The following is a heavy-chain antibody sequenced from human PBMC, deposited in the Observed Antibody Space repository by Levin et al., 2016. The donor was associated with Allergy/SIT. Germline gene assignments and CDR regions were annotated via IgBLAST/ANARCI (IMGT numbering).Heavy chain of an antibody. D-gene: IGHD2-21*01. CDR1: GNFFFSHY. V-gene: IGHV1-46*01. CDR2: IIPRDGIT. CDR3: ARSWVMVGHFDD. Sequence: ASVKVSCKPSGNFFFSHYIHWVRQAPGQGPEWMGVIIPRDGITKYSEKFQGRLTMTRDTSTTTIYMDLTGLRSDDTALYYCARSWVMVGHFDDWGQGTLVTVSP. J-gene: IGHJ4*02.